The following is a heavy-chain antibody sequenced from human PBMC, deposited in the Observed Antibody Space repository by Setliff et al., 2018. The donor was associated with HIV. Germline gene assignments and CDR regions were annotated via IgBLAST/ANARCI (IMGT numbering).Heavy chain of an antibody. CDR3: ARKPDSRNWFDP. CDR2: IQHSGRT. J-gene: IGHJ5*02. CDR1: GGSFSGYC. Sequence: KPSETLSLTCAVYGGSFSGYCWSWIRQPPGKGLEWIGEIQHSGRTNYNPSLKSRVTTSVDTSKNQFSLQLTSVTAVDTAVYYCARKPDSRNWFDPWGQGTLVTVSS. V-gene: IGHV4-34*01.